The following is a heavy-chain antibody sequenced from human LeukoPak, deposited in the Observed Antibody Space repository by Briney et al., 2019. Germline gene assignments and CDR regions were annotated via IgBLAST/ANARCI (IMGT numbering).Heavy chain of an antibody. CDR2: IVVASGDT. CDR3: TADPRGAPLNWFDP. D-gene: IGHD4/OR15-4a*01. Sequence: WASVKVSCKASGFTFETSTIQWVRQARGQRLEWIGWIVVASGDTKFAQHLQGRLSLTRDMSTDTAYMELSSLTSEDTAVYFCTADPRGAPLNWFDPWGQGTLVIVSS. J-gene: IGHJ5*02. V-gene: IGHV1-58*02. CDR1: GFTFETST.